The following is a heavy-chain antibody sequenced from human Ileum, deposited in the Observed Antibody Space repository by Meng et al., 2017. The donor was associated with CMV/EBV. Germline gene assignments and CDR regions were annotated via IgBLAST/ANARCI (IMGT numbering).Heavy chain of an antibody. CDR2: LIPIFGTA. Sequence: TFRSYASSWVRQAPGQGLEWMGGLIPIFGTANYAQKFQGRVTITTDESTSTAYMELSSLRSEDTAVYYCAREVVWRTTFGVVTNPPIGWGQGTLVTVSS. J-gene: IGHJ4*02. V-gene: IGHV1-69*05. CDR3: AREVVWRTTFGVVTNPPIG. CDR1: TFRSYA. D-gene: IGHD3-3*01.